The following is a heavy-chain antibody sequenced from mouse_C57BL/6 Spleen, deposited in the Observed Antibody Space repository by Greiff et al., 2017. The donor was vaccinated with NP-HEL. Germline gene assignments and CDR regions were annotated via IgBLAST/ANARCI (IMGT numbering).Heavy chain of an antibody. CDR2: ISYDGSN. CDR1: GYSITSGYY. Sequence: ESGPGLVKPSQSLSLTCSVTGYSITSGYYWNWIRQFPGNKLEWMGYISYDGSNNYNPSLKNRISITRDTSRNQFFLKLNSVTTEDTATYYCARDDGPYAMDYWGQGTSVTVSS. J-gene: IGHJ4*01. D-gene: IGHD2-3*01. CDR3: ARDDGPYAMDY. V-gene: IGHV3-6*01.